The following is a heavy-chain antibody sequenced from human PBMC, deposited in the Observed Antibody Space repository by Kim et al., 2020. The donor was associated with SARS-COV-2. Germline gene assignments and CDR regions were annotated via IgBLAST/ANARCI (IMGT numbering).Heavy chain of an antibody. Sequence: SFQGHVTISADKSISTAYLQWSSLKASDTAMYYCARLGNTWNYDPDWFDPWGQGTLVTVSS. D-gene: IGHD1-7*01. J-gene: IGHJ5*02. V-gene: IGHV5-10-1*01. CDR3: ARLGNTWNYDPDWFDP.